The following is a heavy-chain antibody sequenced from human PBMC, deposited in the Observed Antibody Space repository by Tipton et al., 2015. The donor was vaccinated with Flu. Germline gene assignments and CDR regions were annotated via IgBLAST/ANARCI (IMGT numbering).Heavy chain of an antibody. D-gene: IGHD2-2*01. CDR2: IVCIFGIP. V-gene: IGHV1-69*01. J-gene: IGHJ5*02. CDR3: GREVPRFSDIVIGPAAIHNCFEP. Sequence: QSGAEVKKPGSSVKVSCKASGDTFRNYAISWVRQAPGQGLEWMGGIVCIFGIPNYAQKFQGRVTMTADESTTTVYMELSSLRSDDTAVYYCGREVPRFSDIVIGPAAIHNCFEPWGQGTRVTVSS. CDR1: GDTFRNYA.